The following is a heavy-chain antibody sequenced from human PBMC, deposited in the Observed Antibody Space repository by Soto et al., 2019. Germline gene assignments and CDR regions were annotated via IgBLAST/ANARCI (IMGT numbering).Heavy chain of an antibody. CDR2: ISSSSSYI. CDR1: GFTFSSYS. V-gene: IGHV3-21*01. D-gene: IGHD2-15*01. J-gene: IGHJ3*02. Sequence: EVQLVESGGGLVKPGGSLRLSCAASGFTFSSYSMNWVRQAPGKGLEWVSSISSSSSYIYYADSVKGRFTISRDNAKNSLYLQMNSLRAEDTAVYYCERHIVVVVAATRAFDIWGQGTMVTVSS. CDR3: ERHIVVVVAATRAFDI.